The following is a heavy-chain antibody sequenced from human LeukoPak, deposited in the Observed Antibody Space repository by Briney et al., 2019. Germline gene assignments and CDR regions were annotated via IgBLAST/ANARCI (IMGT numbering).Heavy chain of an antibody. CDR2: ISYDGSNK. Sequence: PGRSLRLSCAASGFTFSSYAMHWVRQAPGKGLEWVAVISYDGSNKYYADSVKGRFTISRDNAKNSLYLQMNSLRAEDTAVYYCAVDLGATDAFDIWGQGTMVTVSS. D-gene: IGHD1-26*01. CDR3: AVDLGATDAFDI. J-gene: IGHJ3*02. CDR1: GFTFSSYA. V-gene: IGHV3-30-3*01.